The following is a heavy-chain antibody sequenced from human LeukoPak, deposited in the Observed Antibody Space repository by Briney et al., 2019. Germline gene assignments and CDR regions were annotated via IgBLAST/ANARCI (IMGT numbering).Heavy chain of an antibody. V-gene: IGHV1-46*01. D-gene: IGHD2-21*02. CDR1: GYTFTSYY. CDR2: INPSGGST. J-gene: IGHJ3*02. CDR3: ARGRKAAYCGGDCYSLRAHDGFDI. Sequence: ASVKVSCKASGYTFTSYYMHWVRQAPGQGLEWMGIINPSGGSTSYAQKFQGRVTMTRDTSTSTVYMELSSLGSEDTAVYYCARGRKAAYCGGDCYSLRAHDGFDIWGQGTMVTVSS.